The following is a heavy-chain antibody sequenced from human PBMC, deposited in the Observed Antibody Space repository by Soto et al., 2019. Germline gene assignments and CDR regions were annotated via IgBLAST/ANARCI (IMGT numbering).Heavy chain of an antibody. J-gene: IGHJ4*02. D-gene: IGHD3-22*01. CDR1: GFTFSDYW. CDR2: ISGDASST. CDR3: ARGHYDSSGYSFDC. Sequence: VGSLRLYCAASGFTFSDYWMHWVRQVPGKGLVWVSRISGDASSTSYADSVKGRFTISRDNSKNTLYLQMNSLRAEDTAVYYCARGHYDSSGYSFDCWGQGTLVTVSS. V-gene: IGHV3-74*01.